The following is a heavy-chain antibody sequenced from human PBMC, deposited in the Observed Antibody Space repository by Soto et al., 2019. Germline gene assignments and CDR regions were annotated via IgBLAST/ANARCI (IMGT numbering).Heavy chain of an antibody. Sequence: ASVKVSCKASGYTFTTCDIHWVRQAHGRGLEWMGWINPYTGKTGNAQRFQGRVTMTRDTSRSTAYMEVSSLRSEDTGVYYCVRRKERSGPHYSDASGQGTLVTVSS. J-gene: IGHJ5*02. V-gene: IGHV1-8*02. CDR2: INPYTGKT. CDR3: VRRKERSGPHYSDA. D-gene: IGHD2-15*01. CDR1: GYTFTTCD.